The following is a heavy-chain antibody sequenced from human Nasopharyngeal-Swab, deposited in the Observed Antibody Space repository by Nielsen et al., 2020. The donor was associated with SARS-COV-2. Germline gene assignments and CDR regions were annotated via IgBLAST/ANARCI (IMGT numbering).Heavy chain of an antibody. CDR3: ARVDSSSWYGVDY. J-gene: IGHJ4*02. CDR1: GFTFSSSA. V-gene: IGHV3-30-3*01. CDR2: ISYDGSNK. D-gene: IGHD6-13*01. Sequence: GGSLRLSCAASGFTFSSSAMHWVRQAPGKGLEWVAVISYDGSNKYYADSVKGRFTISRDNSKNTLYLQMNSLRAEDTAVYYCARVDSSSWYGVDYWGQGTLATVSS.